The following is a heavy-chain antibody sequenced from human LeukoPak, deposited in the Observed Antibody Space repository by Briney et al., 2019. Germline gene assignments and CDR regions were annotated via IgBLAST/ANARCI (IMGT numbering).Heavy chain of an antibody. Sequence: ASVKVSCKASGYTFTSYGISWVRQAPGQGLEWMGWINPNSGGTNYAQKFQGRVTMTRDTSISTAYMELSRLRSDDTAVYYCARDAHNVMTTVTTSAWFDPWGQGTLVTVSS. CDR1: GYTFTSYG. V-gene: IGHV1-2*02. D-gene: IGHD4-17*01. CDR3: ARDAHNVMTTVTTSAWFDP. J-gene: IGHJ5*02. CDR2: INPNSGGT.